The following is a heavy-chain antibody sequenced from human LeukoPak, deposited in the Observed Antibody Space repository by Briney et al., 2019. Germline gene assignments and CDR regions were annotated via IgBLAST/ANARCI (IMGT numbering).Heavy chain of an antibody. V-gene: IGHV3-7*01. CDR2: IKQDGSEK. CDR1: GFTFSSYW. J-gene: IGHJ4*02. Sequence: GGSLRLSCAASGFTFSSYWMSWVRQAPGKGLEWVANIKQDGSEKYYVDSVKGRFTISRDNAKSSLYLQMNSLRAEDTGVYFCARMSRYCDYWGQGTLVTVSS. CDR3: ARMSRYCDY.